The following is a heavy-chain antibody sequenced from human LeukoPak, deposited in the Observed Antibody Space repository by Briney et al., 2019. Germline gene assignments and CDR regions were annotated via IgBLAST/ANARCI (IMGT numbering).Heavy chain of an antibody. J-gene: IGHJ4*02. CDR3: ARHSIRDNSHYAY. D-gene: IGHD1-26*01. CDR2: IYYTGST. CDR1: GGSIISSSDY. Sequence: SETLSLTCTVSGGSIISSSDYWGWIRQPPGKGLEWIASIYYTGSTYHNPSLKSRVTISVETPKNDFSLRLSSVTAADTAVYYCARHSIRDNSHYAYWGQGILVTVSS. V-gene: IGHV4-39*01.